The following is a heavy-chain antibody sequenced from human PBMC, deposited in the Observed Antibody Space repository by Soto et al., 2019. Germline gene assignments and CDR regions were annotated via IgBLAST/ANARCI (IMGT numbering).Heavy chain of an antibody. V-gene: IGHV3-30*18. CDR2: ISYDGSNK. CDR1: GFTFSSYG. J-gene: IGHJ4*02. Sequence: SLRLSCVASGFTFSSYGMHWVRQAPGKGLEWVAVISYDGSNKYYADSVKGRFTISRDNSKNTLYLQMNSLRAEDTAVYYCAKETYYHDSRGYYVFDYWGQGTMVTVSS. CDR3: AKETYYHDSRGYYVFDY. D-gene: IGHD3-22*01.